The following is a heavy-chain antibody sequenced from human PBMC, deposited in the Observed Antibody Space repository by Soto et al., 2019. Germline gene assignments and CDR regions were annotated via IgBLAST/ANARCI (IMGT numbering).Heavy chain of an antibody. D-gene: IGHD6-13*01. V-gene: IGHV4-34*01. CDR2: SNHSGST. CDR3: AGAVIAAAGIANGMDV. J-gene: IGHJ6*02. Sequence: SETLSLTCAVYGGSFSGYDCSWIRQPPGKGLEWMGESNHSGSTNYNPSLKSRVTISVDTSKNQFSLKLSSVTAADTAVYYCAGAVIAAAGIANGMDVWGQGTTVTVSS. CDR1: GGSFSGYD.